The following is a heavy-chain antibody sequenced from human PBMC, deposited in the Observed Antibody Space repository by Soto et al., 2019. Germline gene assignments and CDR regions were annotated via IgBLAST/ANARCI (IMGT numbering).Heavy chain of an antibody. V-gene: IGHV4-59*01. CDR2: IYYSGST. J-gene: IGHJ3*02. Sequence: SETLSLTCTVSGGFINNYYWSWIRQPPGKGLEWIGYIYYSGSTSYNPSLKSRVTISVDTSRNQFSLKLSSVTAADTAVYYCARTRANAFDIWGQGTMVTVSS. CDR1: GGFINNYY. CDR3: ARTRANAFDI.